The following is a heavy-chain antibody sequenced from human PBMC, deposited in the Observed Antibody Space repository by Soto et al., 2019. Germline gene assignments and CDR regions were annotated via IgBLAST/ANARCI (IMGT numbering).Heavy chain of an antibody. CDR3: ARTPLMITFGGVIVKSWFDP. V-gene: IGHV4-31*03. Sequence: LSLTCTVSGGSISSGGYYWSWIRQHPGKGLEWIGYIYYSGSTYYNPSLKSRVTISVDTSKNQFSLKLSSVTAADTAVYYCARTPLMITFGGVIVKSWFDPWGQGTLVTVSS. CDR1: GGSISSGGYY. CDR2: IYYSGST. J-gene: IGHJ5*02. D-gene: IGHD3-16*02.